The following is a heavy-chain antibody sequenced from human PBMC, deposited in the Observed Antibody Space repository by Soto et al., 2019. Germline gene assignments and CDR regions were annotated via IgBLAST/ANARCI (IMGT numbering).Heavy chain of an antibody. J-gene: IGHJ4*02. CDR3: AVLAYCGGDCYNFDY. CDR1: GYTFTSYY. Sequence: ASVKVSCKASGYTFTSYYMHWVRQAPGQGLEWMGIINPSGGSTSYAQKFRGRVTMTRDTSTSTVYMELSSLRSEDTAVYYCAVLAYCGGDCYNFDYWGQGTLVTVS. D-gene: IGHD2-21*02. V-gene: IGHV1-46*01. CDR2: INPSGGST.